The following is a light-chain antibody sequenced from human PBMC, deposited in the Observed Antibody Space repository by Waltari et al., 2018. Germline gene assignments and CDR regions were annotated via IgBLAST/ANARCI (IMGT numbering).Light chain of an antibody. J-gene: IGLJ1*01. V-gene: IGLV2-14*01. CDR3: CSYTTSRTYV. Sequence: QSALTQPASVSGSPGQSITISCTGTSNDIGGYNFVSWYQQHPDKAPKLMVYDVTKRPSGVSNRFSASKSGNTASLTISWLQAEDEAGYYCCSYTTSRTYVFGTGTQVTVL. CDR2: DVT. CDR1: SNDIGGYNF.